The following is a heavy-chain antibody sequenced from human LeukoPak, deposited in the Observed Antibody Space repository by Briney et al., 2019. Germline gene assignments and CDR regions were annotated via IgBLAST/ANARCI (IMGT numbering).Heavy chain of an antibody. J-gene: IGHJ3*02. CDR2: IKQDGSEK. D-gene: IGHD3-22*01. CDR1: GFTFSSYW. V-gene: IGHV3-7*03. Sequence: GGSLRLSCAASGFTFSSYWMSWVRQAPGKGLEWVANIKQDGSEKYYVDSVKGRFTISRDNAKNSLYLQMNSLRAEDTAVYYCARVGDSSGFDAFDIWGQGTMVTVSS. CDR3: ARVGDSSGFDAFDI.